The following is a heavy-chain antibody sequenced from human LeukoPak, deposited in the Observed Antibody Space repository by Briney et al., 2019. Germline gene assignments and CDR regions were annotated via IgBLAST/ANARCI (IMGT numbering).Heavy chain of an antibody. Sequence: ASVKVSCKASGYSFTSYGISWVRPAPGQGREWMGWISAYNGNTNYAQKLQGRVTMTTDTSTSTAYMELRSLRSDDTAVYYCARSVQRGYSYGSVFWYFDLWGRGTLVTVSS. CDR1: GYSFTSYG. J-gene: IGHJ2*01. D-gene: IGHD5-18*01. V-gene: IGHV1-18*01. CDR2: ISAYNGNT. CDR3: ARSVQRGYSYGSVFWYFDL.